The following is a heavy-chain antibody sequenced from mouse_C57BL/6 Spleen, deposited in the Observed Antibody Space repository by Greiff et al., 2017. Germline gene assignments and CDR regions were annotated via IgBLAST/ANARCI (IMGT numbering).Heavy chain of an antibody. CDR3: ARFYYYGGSYEDFDY. J-gene: IGHJ2*01. D-gene: IGHD1-1*01. CDR2: IYPGSGST. V-gene: IGHV1-55*01. Sequence: QVQLQQPGAELVKPGASVKMSCKASGYTFTSYWITWVKQRPGQGLEWIGDIYPGSGSTNYNEKLKSKGTLTVETSSSTAYMQLSSLTSEDSAVYYCARFYYYGGSYEDFDYWLQGTTLTVSS. CDR1: GYTFTSYW.